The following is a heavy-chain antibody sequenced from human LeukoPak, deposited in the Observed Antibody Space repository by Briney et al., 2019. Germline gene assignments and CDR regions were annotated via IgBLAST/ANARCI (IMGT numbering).Heavy chain of an antibody. CDR1: GYTFTSYA. Sequence: ASVKVSCKASGYTFTSYAMNWVRQAPGQGLEGMGWINTNTGNPTYAQGFTGRFVFSLDTSVSTAYLQISSLKAEDTAVYYCARWPYFHYHYMDVWGKGTTVTVSS. V-gene: IGHV7-4-1*02. J-gene: IGHJ6*03. D-gene: IGHD3-9*01. CDR2: INTNTGNP. CDR3: ARWPYFHYHYMDV.